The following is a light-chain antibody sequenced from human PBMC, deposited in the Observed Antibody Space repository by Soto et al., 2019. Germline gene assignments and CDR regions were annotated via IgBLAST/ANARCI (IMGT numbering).Light chain of an antibody. CDR1: QSISSW. CDR3: QQYGSSSPWT. CDR2: KAS. Sequence: DIQMTQSPSTLSASVGDRVTITCRASQSISSWLAWYQQKPGRAPKLLIYKASSLETGVPSRFSGSGSGTEFTLIISSLQPAAFASYYCQQYGSSSPWTFGQGTKVEIK. V-gene: IGKV1-5*03. J-gene: IGKJ1*01.